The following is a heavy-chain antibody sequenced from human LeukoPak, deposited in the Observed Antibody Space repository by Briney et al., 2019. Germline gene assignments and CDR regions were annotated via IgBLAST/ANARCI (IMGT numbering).Heavy chain of an antibody. CDR2: INPNSGGT. CDR3: ARDWYSSGWYYFDY. D-gene: IGHD6-19*01. V-gene: IGHV1-2*06. J-gene: IGHJ4*02. Sequence: GASVKVSCKASGYTFTGYYMHWVRQAPGQGLEWMGRINPNSGGTNYAQKFQGRVTMTRDTSISTAYMELSRLRSDDTAVYYCARDWYSSGWYYFDYWGQGTLVTVSP. CDR1: GYTFTGYY.